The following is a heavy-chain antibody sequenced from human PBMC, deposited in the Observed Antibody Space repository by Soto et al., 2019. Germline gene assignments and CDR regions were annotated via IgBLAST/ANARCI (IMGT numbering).Heavy chain of an antibody. V-gene: IGHV3-23*01. Sequence: EVQLLESGGGLGQPGGSLRLSCAASGFSFSSYAMSWVRQAPGKGLEYVSSISGSGDGTYYADSVKGRFTISRDNFKNMVYLQLNSLRADDTAVYWCAKRSGTTTATWGALAIWGQGTMVTVSS. CDR2: ISGSGDGT. D-gene: IGHD1-1*01. J-gene: IGHJ3*02. CDR3: AKRSGTTTATWGALAI. CDR1: GFSFSSYA.